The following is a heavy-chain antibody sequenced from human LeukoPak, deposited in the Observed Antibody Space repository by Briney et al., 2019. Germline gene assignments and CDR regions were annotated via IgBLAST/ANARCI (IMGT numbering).Heavy chain of an antibody. Sequence: PGGSLRLSCAASGFTFSISWMTWVRQAPGKGLEWMANIKEDGSVKNYVDSVKGRFTISRDNSKNTLYLQMNSLRAEDTAVYYCARDVRLASSGYYFGWGQGTLVTVSS. CDR1: GFTFSISW. CDR3: ARDVRLASSGYYFG. D-gene: IGHD3-22*01. V-gene: IGHV3-7*01. J-gene: IGHJ4*02. CDR2: IKEDGSVK.